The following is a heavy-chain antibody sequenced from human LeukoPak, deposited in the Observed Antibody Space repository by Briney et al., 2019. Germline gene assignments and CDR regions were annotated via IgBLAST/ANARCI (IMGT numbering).Heavy chain of an antibody. V-gene: IGHV3-21*01. Sequence: KAGGSLRLSCAASGFTFSSYSMNWVRQAPGKGLEWVSSISSSSSYIYYADSVKGRFTISRDNAKNSLYLQMNSLRAEDTAVYYCARDAIYCSGGSCYDDYWGQGTLVTASS. J-gene: IGHJ4*02. CDR3: ARDAIYCSGGSCYDDY. D-gene: IGHD2-15*01. CDR1: GFTFSSYS. CDR2: ISSSSSYI.